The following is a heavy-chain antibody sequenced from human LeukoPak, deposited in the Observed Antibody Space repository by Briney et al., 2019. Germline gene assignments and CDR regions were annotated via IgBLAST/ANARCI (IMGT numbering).Heavy chain of an antibody. D-gene: IGHD3-22*01. CDR2: IITKVDGETT. V-gene: IGHV3-15*01. Sequence: GGSLRLSFSGSGITFSNTWMSWVGPAPGKGLEWVGRIITKVDGETTDYVASGKGRISSSRDDAESSLDMEMNSLKTEDTAVYYCTTDTFDSAGYSHDFWGQGTLVTVSS. CDR3: TTDTFDSAGYSHDF. CDR1: GITFSNTW. J-gene: IGHJ4*02.